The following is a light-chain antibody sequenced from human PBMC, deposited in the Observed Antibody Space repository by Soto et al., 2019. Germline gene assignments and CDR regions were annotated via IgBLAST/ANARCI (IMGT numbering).Light chain of an antibody. J-gene: IGLJ1*01. CDR3: NSYTSIHTYV. CDR1: NSNIGDNS. V-gene: IGLV1-44*01. CDR2: SDN. Sequence: QSVLTQPPSASGTPGQVFTISCSGSNSNIGDNSVNWYQQLPGTAPKLLIYSDNRRPSGVPDRFSGSKSGTSASLAISGLQSEDEADYYCNSYTSIHTYVFGTGTKVTVL.